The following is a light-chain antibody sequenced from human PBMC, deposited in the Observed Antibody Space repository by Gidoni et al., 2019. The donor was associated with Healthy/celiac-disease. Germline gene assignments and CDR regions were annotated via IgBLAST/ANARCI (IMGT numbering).Light chain of an antibody. CDR1: QDVSNY. Sequence: DIQRTQSPSSLSASVGDRVTITCQASQDVSNYLNWYQQKPGKAPKLLIYDASNLETGVPSRFSGSGSGTDFTFTISSVQPEDIATYYCQQYDNLPWTFGQGTKVEIK. J-gene: IGKJ1*01. CDR3: QQYDNLPWT. V-gene: IGKV1-33*01. CDR2: DAS.